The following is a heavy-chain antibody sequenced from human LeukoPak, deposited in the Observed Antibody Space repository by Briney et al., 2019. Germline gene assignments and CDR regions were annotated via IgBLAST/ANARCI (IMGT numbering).Heavy chain of an antibody. V-gene: IGHV1-2*02. CDR2: INPNSGGT. J-gene: IGHJ6*03. Sequence: ASVKVSCKASGYTFTGYYMHWVRQAPGQGLEWMGWINPNSGGTNYAQKFQGRVTMTTDTSISTAYMELSRLRSDDTAVYYCARGTVCESDPCYYYYMDVWGKGTTVTVSS. CDR1: GYTFTGYY. D-gene: IGHD3-10*01. CDR3: ARGTVCESDPCYYYYMDV.